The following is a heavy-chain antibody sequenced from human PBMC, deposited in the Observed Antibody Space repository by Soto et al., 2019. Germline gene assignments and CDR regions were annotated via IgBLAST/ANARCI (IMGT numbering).Heavy chain of an antibody. J-gene: IGHJ5*02. Sequence: QLQLQESGPGLVKPSETLSLTCTVSGGSISSGSDFWGWIRQPPGKGLEWIGSIYYTGTTSYTPSLSSRVTMSRDTSTNQFSLKLSSLSAADTAVYFCARHTGYLSGQRWFDPWGQGTLVTVSS. D-gene: IGHD1-26*01. CDR1: GGSISSGSDF. CDR3: ARHTGYLSGQRWFDP. V-gene: IGHV4-39*01. CDR2: IYYTGTT.